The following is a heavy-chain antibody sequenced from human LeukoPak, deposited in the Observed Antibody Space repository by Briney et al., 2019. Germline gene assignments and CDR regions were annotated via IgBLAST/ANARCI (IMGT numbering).Heavy chain of an antibody. Sequence: EASVKVSCKASGYTFTSYDINWVRQATGQGLEWMGWINPNSGNTGYAQKFQGRVTITRNTSISTAYMELSSLRSEDTAVYYCARGPIAVAGYLFDYWGQGTLVTVSS. J-gene: IGHJ4*02. D-gene: IGHD6-19*01. V-gene: IGHV1-8*03. CDR2: INPNSGNT. CDR1: GYTFTSYD. CDR3: ARGPIAVAGYLFDY.